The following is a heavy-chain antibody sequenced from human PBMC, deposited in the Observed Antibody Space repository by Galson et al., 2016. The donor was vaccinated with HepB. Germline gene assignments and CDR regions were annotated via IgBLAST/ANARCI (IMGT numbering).Heavy chain of an antibody. J-gene: IGHJ4*02. D-gene: IGHD2-21*01. CDR3: ARVGILGVPDY. CDR1: GNSFNDDY. CDR2: RNANNGVT. V-gene: IGHV1-2*02. Sequence: SSTAAGNSFNDDYIHWIRQAPGQGVEGMGGRNANNGVTNYDEKFQGMATMTRDTSITTAHMEHKRLKYDDTAVYYCARVGILGVPDYWGQGTLVTVSS.